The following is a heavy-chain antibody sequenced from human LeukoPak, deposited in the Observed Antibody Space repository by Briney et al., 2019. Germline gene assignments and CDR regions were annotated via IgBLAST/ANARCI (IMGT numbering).Heavy chain of an antibody. V-gene: IGHV3-9*01. CDR1: GFRFEDYA. D-gene: IGHD6-19*01. CDR2: ISWNSASI. J-gene: IGHJ3*02. Sequence: PLRLSCVASGFRFEDYAMHWVRQAPGKALEWVSGISWNSASIRYKDSVKGRFTISRDDAKNSLHLQMNSLRPEDTAVYYCVRAAAGSGWFEAFDIWGQGTMVTVSS. CDR3: VRAAAGSGWFEAFDI.